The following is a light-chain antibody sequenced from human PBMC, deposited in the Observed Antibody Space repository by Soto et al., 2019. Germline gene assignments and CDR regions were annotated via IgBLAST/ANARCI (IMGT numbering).Light chain of an antibody. CDR2: GAS. J-gene: IGKJ5*01. CDR3: QHYHSGHRIA. Sequence: DIVLTQSPVTLSLSPGERATLSCGASQSVTSNYLAWYQQKPGQAPRLLIFGASIRVKGIPDRFIGSGSGTDFTLTISRLEPEDFALYYCQHYHSGHRIAFGQGTRLEIK. V-gene: IGKV3-20*01. CDR1: QSVTSNY.